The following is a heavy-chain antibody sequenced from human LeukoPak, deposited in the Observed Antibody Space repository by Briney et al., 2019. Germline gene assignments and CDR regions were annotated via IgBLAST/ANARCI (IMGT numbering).Heavy chain of an antibody. CDR1: GYTFTSYA. V-gene: IGHV7-4-1*02. CDR2: INTNTGNP. J-gene: IGHJ4*02. CDR3: ASSQGVRWLQLLDY. D-gene: IGHD5-24*01. Sequence: GASVKVSCKASGYTFTSYAMNWVRQAPGQGLEWMGWINTNTGNPTYAQGFTGRFVFSLDTSVSTAYLQISSLKAEDTAVYYCASSQGVRWLQLLDYWGQGTLVTVSS.